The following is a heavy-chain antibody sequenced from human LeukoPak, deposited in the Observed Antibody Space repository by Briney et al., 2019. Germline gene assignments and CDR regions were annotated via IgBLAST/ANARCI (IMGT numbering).Heavy chain of an antibody. CDR3: AGVALAARCATCYFDY. CDR2: MYYSGSNSGST. CDR1: GGSISSSSYY. Sequence: PSETLSLICTVSGGSISSSSYYWGWIRQPPGKGLEWIGSMYYSGSNSGSTYYNPSLKSRVTRSVDTSKNQFSLKLSSVTAADTAVYYCAGVALAARCATCYFDYWGQGTLVTVSS. D-gene: IGHD5-24*01. J-gene: IGHJ4*02. V-gene: IGHV4-39*07.